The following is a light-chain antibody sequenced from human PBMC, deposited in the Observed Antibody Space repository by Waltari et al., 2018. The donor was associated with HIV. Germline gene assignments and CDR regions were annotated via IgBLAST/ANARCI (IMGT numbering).Light chain of an antibody. Sequence: LPVLTQPPSASALLGASIKLTCTLNTEYSTYTVDWYQHIPGRSPQYIMPIKNDGSHLKGDGIPDRFMGSTGADRYLTLSNLQSDDEAEYYCAESHRINGQAGWVAGWVFGGGTKLTVL. V-gene: IGLV4-3*01. CDR3: AESHRINGQAGWVAGWV. CDR1: TEYSTYT. CDR2: IKNDGSH. J-gene: IGLJ3*02.